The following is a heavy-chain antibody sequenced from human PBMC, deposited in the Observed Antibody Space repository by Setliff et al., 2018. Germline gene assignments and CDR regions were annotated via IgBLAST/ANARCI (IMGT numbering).Heavy chain of an antibody. CDR2: IGAYTGKS. CDR3: SRLVRYCTATTCQRLLGEEF. Sequence: ASVKVSCKAPGYTFIDYGITWVRQAPGQGLEWMGWIGAYTGKSNYAHKFQGRMTLTTDTSTGTAYMELRSLRSEDTAVYYCSRLVRYCTATTCQRLLGEEFWGQGTLVTVSS. D-gene: IGHD2-8*02. V-gene: IGHV1-18*01. CDR1: GYTFIDYG. J-gene: IGHJ4*02.